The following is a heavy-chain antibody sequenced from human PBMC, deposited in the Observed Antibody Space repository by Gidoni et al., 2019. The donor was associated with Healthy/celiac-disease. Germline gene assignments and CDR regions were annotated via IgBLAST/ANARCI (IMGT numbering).Heavy chain of an antibody. CDR1: GGSISSSSYY. D-gene: IGHD6-13*01. CDR2: IYYSGST. Sequence: QLQLQESGPGLVKPSETLSLTCTVSGGSISSSSYYWGWIRQPPGKGLEWIGSIYYSGSTYYNPSLKSRVTISVDTSKNQFSLKLSSVTAADTAVYYCARRLVIWYGNFDYWGQGTLVTVSS. CDR3: ARRLVIWYGNFDY. V-gene: IGHV4-39*01. J-gene: IGHJ4*02.